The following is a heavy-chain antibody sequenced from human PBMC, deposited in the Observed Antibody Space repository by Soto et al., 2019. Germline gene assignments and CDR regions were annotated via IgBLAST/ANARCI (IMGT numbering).Heavy chain of an antibody. V-gene: IGHV4-30-2*01. CDR1: GGSISSGGYS. Sequence: QLQLQESGSGLVKPSQTLSLTCAVSGGSISSGGYSWSWIRQPPGKGLEWIGYIYHSGSTYYNPYLRSRVTISVDRSKNQFCLKLSSVTAADTAVYYCASLRLIVGGMDVWGQGTTVTVSS. CDR2: IYHSGST. CDR3: ASLRLIVGGMDV. J-gene: IGHJ6*02. D-gene: IGHD3-22*01.